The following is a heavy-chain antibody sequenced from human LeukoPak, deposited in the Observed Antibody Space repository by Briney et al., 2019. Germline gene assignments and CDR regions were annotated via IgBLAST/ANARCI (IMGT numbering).Heavy chain of an antibody. Sequence: RGESLKISCKGSGYSFTSYWIGWVRQMPGKGREWMGIIFPDDSDIRYSPSFQGQVTISADKSISTAYLQWSSLKASDTAMYYCVRSRGYSYGYSYYFDYWGQGTLVTVSS. V-gene: IGHV5-51*01. CDR3: VRSRGYSYGYSYYFDY. D-gene: IGHD5-18*01. CDR2: IFPDDSDI. CDR1: GYSFTSYW. J-gene: IGHJ4*02.